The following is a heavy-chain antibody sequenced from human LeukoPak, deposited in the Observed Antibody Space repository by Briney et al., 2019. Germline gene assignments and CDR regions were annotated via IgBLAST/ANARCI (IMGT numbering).Heavy chain of an antibody. J-gene: IGHJ4*02. Sequence: GGSLRLSCAASGFTFSDYAMSWVRQAPGKGLEWVSSISGSGGSTYYADSVKGRFTISRDNSKDTLYLQMISLRAEDTAIYYCTKIIDTLLVRPGVFDYWGQGALVTVSS. CDR2: ISGSGGST. CDR3: TKIIDTLLVRPGVFDY. V-gene: IGHV3-23*01. CDR1: GFTFSDYA. D-gene: IGHD2-8*01.